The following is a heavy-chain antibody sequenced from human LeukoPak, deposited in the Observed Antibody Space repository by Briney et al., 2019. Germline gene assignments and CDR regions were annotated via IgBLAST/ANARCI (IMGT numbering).Heavy chain of an antibody. V-gene: IGHV4-59*08. D-gene: IGHD5-18*01. CDR1: GGSISSYY. CDR3: ASRGYSYGPFDY. CDR2: IYYSGST. J-gene: IGHJ4*02. Sequence: PSETLSLTCTVSGGSISSYYWSWIRQPPGKGLEWIEYIYYSGSTNYNPSLKSRVTISVDTSKNQFSLKLSSVTAADTAVYYCASRGYSYGPFDYWGQGTLVTVSS.